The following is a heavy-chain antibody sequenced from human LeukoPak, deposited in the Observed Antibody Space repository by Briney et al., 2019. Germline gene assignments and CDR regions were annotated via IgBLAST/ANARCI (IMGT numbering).Heavy chain of an antibody. Sequence: SETLSLTCTVSGYSISSNYYWGWIRQPPGKGLEWIGNIYPSGSTYYNPSLKSRVTISVDTSKNQFSLKLSSVTAADTAVYYCARAHFYDGSGYYSCFDYWGQGTLVTVSS. V-gene: IGHV4-38-2*02. J-gene: IGHJ4*02. CDR3: ARAHFYDGSGYYSCFDY. CDR2: IYPSGST. CDR1: GYSISSNYY. D-gene: IGHD3-22*01.